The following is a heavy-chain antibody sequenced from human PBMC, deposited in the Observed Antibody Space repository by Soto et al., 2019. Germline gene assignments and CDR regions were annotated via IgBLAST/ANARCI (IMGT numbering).Heavy chain of an antibody. CDR2: MNPNSGNT. D-gene: IGHD3-16*02. CDR3: ARGSKLSDYIWGSYRSHDNYYYYYMDV. J-gene: IGHJ6*03. Sequence: GASVKVSCKASGYTFTSYDINWVRQATGQGLEWMGWMNPNSGNTGYAQKLKGRVTMTRNTSISTAYMELSSLRSEDTAVYYCARGSKLSDYIWGSYRSHDNYYYYYMDVWGKGTTVTVSS. V-gene: IGHV1-8*01. CDR1: GYTFTSYD.